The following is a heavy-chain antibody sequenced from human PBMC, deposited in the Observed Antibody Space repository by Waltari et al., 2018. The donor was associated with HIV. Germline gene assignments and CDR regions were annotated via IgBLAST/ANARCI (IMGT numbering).Heavy chain of an antibody. CDR2: MNTNSRNT. V-gene: IGHV1-8*01. J-gene: IGHJ5*02. CDR1: GYIFNNYD. D-gene: IGHD1-26*01. Sequence: QVQLVQSGAEVKQPGASVKVSCKASGYIFNNYDINWVRQATGQGREWLGWMNTNSRNTGYAQKFQGRVTMTRDTSITTAYMELSSLKSEDTAVYYCARAVNAVGAPHWFAPWGQGTLVTVSS. CDR3: ARAVNAVGAPHWFAP.